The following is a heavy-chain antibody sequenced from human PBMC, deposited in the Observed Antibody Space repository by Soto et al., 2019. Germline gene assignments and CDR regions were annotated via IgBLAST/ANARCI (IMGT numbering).Heavy chain of an antibody. CDR2: MNPNSGNT. CDR1: GYTFTRYD. V-gene: IGHV1-8*01. J-gene: IGHJ6*02. Sequence: QVQLVQSGAEVKKPGASVKVSCKASGYTFTRYDINWVRQATGQGLEWMGWMNPNSGNTGYAQKFQGRVTMTRNTSISTAYMELSNLRSEDMAVYYCARDLAVPNYYYYGMDVWGQGTTVTVSS. D-gene: IGHD6-19*01. CDR3: ARDLAVPNYYYYGMDV.